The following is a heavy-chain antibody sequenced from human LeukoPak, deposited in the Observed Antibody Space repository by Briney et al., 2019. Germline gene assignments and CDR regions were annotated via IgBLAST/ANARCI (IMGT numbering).Heavy chain of an antibody. CDR3: ARRYCSSTSCLLDY. CDR1: GFTFSSYE. CDR2: ISSTSGSTI. D-gene: IGHD2-2*01. Sequence: RSGGSLRLSCAASGFTFSSYEMNWVRQAPGKGLEWVSYISSTSGSTIYYADSVKGRFTISRDNAKNSLYLQMNSLRAEDTAVYYCARRYCSSTSCLLDYWGQGTLVTVSS. J-gene: IGHJ4*02. V-gene: IGHV3-48*03.